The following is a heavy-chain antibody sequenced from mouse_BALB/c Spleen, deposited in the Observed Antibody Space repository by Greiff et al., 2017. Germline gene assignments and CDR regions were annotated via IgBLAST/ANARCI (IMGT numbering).Heavy chain of an antibody. CDR1: GYAFTNYL. Sequence: QVQLQQSGAELVRPGTSVKVSCKASGYAFTNYLIEWVKQRPGQGLEWIGVINPGSGGTNYNEKFKGKATLTADKSSSTAYMQLSSLTSDDSAVYFCARNYRYDEDYAMDYWGQGTSVTVSS. CDR2: INPGSGGT. J-gene: IGHJ4*01. V-gene: IGHV1-54*01. CDR3: ARNYRYDEDYAMDY. D-gene: IGHD2-14*01.